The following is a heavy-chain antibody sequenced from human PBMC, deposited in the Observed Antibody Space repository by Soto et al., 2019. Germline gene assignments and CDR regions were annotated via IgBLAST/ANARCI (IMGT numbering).Heavy chain of an antibody. J-gene: IGHJ6*02. D-gene: IGHD3-3*01. CDR1: GYTFTSYA. CDR2: INAGNGNT. CDR3: AREKLRFLEWLSKGGCYGMDV. Sequence: ASVKVSCKASGYTFTSYAMHWVRQAPGQRLEWMGWINAGNGNTKYSQKFQGRVTITRDTSASTAYMELSSLRSEDTAVYYCAREKLRFLEWLSKGGCYGMDVWGQGTTVTVSS. V-gene: IGHV1-3*01.